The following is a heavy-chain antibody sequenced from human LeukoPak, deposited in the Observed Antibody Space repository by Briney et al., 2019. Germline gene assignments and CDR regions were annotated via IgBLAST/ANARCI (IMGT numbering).Heavy chain of an antibody. CDR2: ISYDGSNK. Sequence: PGGSLRLSCAASGFXFSSYGIHWVRQAPGKGLEWVAVISYDGSNKYCADSVKGRFTISRDNSKNTLYLQMNSLRAEDTAVYYCAKHGSGSYYRYWGQGTLVTVSS. CDR1: GFXFSSYG. D-gene: IGHD3-10*01. J-gene: IGHJ4*02. CDR3: AKHGSGSYYRY. V-gene: IGHV3-30*18.